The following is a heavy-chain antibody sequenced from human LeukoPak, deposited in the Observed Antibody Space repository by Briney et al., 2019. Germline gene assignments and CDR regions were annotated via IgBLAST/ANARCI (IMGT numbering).Heavy chain of an antibody. V-gene: IGHV1-69*13. D-gene: IGHD6-6*01. J-gene: IGHJ4*02. CDR2: IIPIFGTA. Sequence: SVKVSCKASGGTFSSYAISWVRQAPGQGLEWMGGIIPIFGTANYAQKFQGRVTITADESTSTAYMELSSLRSEDTAVYYCARDRIAAAADSLYYFDHWGQGTLVTVSS. CDR3: ARDRIAAAADSLYYFDH. CDR1: GGTFSSYA.